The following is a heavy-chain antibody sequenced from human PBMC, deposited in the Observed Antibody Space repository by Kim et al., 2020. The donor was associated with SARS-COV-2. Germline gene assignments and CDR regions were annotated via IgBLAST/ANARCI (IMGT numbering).Heavy chain of an antibody. D-gene: IGHD3-3*01. CDR2: IYYSGST. V-gene: IGHV4-31*03. J-gene: IGHJ4*02. CDR3: ARASSITIFGVVLHFDY. CDR1: GGSISSGGYY. Sequence: SETLSLTCTVSGGSISSGGYYWSWIRQHPGKGLEWIGYIYYSGSTYYNPSLKSRVTISVDTSKNQFSLKLSSVTAADTAVYYCARASSITIFGVVLHFDYWGQGTLGTVSS.